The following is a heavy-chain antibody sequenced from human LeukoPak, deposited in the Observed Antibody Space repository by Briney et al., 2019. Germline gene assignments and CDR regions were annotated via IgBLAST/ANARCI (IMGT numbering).Heavy chain of an antibody. CDR2: INHSGST. D-gene: IGHD6-19*01. J-gene: IGHJ4*02. CDR3: ARVAGQQWLVRPFDY. CDR1: GGSFTGYY. Sequence: SETLSLTCAVYGGSFTGYYWSWIRQPPGKGLEWIGEINHSGSTNYNPSLKSRVTISVDTSKNQFSLKLSSVTAADTAVYYRARVAGQQWLVRPFDYWGQGTLVTVSS. V-gene: IGHV4-34*01.